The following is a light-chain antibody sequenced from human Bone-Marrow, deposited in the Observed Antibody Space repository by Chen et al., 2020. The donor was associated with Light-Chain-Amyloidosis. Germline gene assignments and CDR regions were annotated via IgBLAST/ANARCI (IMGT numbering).Light chain of an antibody. Sequence: DIQMTQSPSSLSASLGDRVSISCRASQRISTYLNWYQQKPGKAPNLLIYAAATLQSGVPSRFSGSGSGTDVTLTIASLQPEDFATYYCQQSYTTPPTFGGGTKVEI. CDR3: QQSYTTPPT. CDR2: AAA. J-gene: IGKJ4*01. V-gene: IGKV1-39*01. CDR1: QRISTY.